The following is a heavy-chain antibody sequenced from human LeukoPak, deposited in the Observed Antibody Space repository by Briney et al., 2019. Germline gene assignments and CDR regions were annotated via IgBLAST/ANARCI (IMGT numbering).Heavy chain of an antibody. J-gene: IGHJ4*02. CDR3: ARGDQGGYCSSTSCYGGQN. CDR2: ISSSSSYI. D-gene: IGHD2-2*01. CDR1: GITFSIYA. V-gene: IGHV3-21*01. Sequence: GGSLRLSCAASGITFSIYAMTWVRQAPGKGLEWVSSISSSSSYIYYADSVKGRFTISRDNAKNSLYLQMNSLRAEDTAVYYCARGDQGGYCSSTSCYGGQNWGQGTLVTVSS.